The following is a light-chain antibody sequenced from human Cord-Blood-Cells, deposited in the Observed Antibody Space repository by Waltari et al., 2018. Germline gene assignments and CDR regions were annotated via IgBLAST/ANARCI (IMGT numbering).Light chain of an antibody. CDR3: QQYGSSPPWT. CDR1: QCVSSRY. CDR2: GAS. Sequence: EIVLTQSPGLLSLSPGERATLPCRASQCVSSRYLAWYQQKPVQAPRLLIYGASSRATGIPDRFSGSGSGTDFTLTISRLEPEDFAVYYCQQYGSSPPWTFGQGTKVEIK. J-gene: IGKJ1*01. V-gene: IGKV3-20*01.